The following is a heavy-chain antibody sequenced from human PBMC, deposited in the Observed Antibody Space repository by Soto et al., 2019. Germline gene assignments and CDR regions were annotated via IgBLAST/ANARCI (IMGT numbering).Heavy chain of an antibody. CDR3: ARTESSGWFTFDS. CDR1: GYTFSDYY. J-gene: IGHJ4*02. Sequence: QVQLVQSGAEVKEPGVSVKVSCKASGYTFSDYYIHWVRQAPGQGLEWMGWVNPNTGGTNYAQKFRAWVTLTRDMSINTAYMEMSRLRSGDTALYYCARTESSGWFTFDSWGQGTLVTVSS. D-gene: IGHD6-19*01. V-gene: IGHV1-2*04. CDR2: VNPNTGGT.